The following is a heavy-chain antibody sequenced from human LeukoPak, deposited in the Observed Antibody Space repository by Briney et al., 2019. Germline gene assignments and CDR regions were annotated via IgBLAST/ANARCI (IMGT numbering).Heavy chain of an antibody. Sequence: GGSLRLTCAASGFTFNNYNMNWVRQAPGKGLEWVSSISSSSSYIYYADSMKGRFTISRDNAENSLYLQMNSLRAEDTAVYFCDRGGNYPYYFDYWGQGTLVTVSS. CDR3: DRGGNYPYYFDY. D-gene: IGHD1-7*01. CDR1: GFTFNNYN. CDR2: ISSSSSYI. J-gene: IGHJ4*02. V-gene: IGHV3-21*01.